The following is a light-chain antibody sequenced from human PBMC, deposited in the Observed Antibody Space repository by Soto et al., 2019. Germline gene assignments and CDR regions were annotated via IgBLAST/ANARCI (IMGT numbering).Light chain of an antibody. CDR2: RND. Sequence: QSVLTQPPSASGTPGQRVTISCSGSSSNIGSNYVYWYQQFPGTTPKLLIYRNDQRPSGVPDRFSGSKSATSASLAISGLRSEDEADYYCPAWDDSLSGVVFGGGTQLTVL. CDR1: SSNIGSNY. V-gene: IGLV1-47*01. CDR3: PAWDDSLSGVV. J-gene: IGLJ2*01.